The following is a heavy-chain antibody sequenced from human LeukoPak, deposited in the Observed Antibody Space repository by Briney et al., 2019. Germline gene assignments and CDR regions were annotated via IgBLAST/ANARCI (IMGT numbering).Heavy chain of an antibody. CDR3: ARFSGGDRFDY. V-gene: IGHV3-53*01. CDR1: GFTFSSYS. CDR2: IYSGGST. D-gene: IGHD2-21*02. Sequence: GGCLRLSCAASGFTFSSYSMSWVRLAPGKGLEWVSVIYSGGSTYYADSVKGRFTISRDNSKNTLYLQMNSLRAEDTAVYYCARFSGGDRFDYWGQGTLVTVSS. J-gene: IGHJ4*02.